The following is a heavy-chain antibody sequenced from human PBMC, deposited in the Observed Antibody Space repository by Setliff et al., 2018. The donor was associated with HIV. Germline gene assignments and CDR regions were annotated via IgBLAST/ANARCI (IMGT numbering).Heavy chain of an antibody. V-gene: IGHV1-69*13. D-gene: IGHD2-2*01. Sequence: ASVKVSCKASGGTFSSYAISWVRQAPGQGLEWMGGIIPIFGTANYAQKFQGRVTITADESTSTAYMELSSLRSEDTAVYYCAETHRGYCSSTSCLEWFDPWGQGTLVTVSS. J-gene: IGHJ5*02. CDR2: IIPIFGTA. CDR3: AETHRGYCSSTSCLEWFDP. CDR1: GGTFSSYA.